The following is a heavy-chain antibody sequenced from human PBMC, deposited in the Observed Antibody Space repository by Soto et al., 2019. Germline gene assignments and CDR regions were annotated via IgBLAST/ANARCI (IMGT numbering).Heavy chain of an antibody. CDR1: GGTFSSYA. V-gene: IGHV1-69*06. CDR3: ARVQTAAGPYYFDY. Sequence: SVKVSCKASGGTFSSYAISWVRQATGQGLEWMGGIIPIFGTANYAQKFQGRVTITADKSTSTAYMELSSLRSEDTAVYYCARVQTAAGPYYFDYWGQGTLVTVSS. CDR2: IIPIFGTA. J-gene: IGHJ4*02. D-gene: IGHD6-13*01.